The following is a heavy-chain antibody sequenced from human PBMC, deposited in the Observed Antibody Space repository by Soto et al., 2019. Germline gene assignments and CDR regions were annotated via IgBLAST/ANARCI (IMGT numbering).Heavy chain of an antibody. D-gene: IGHD2-2*01. CDR1: GFTFSSYG. J-gene: IGHJ4*02. V-gene: IGHV3-33*01. CDR3: AIFIGYCSSTSCYPFDY. Sequence: GGSLRLSCAASGFTFSSYGMHWVRQAPGKGLEWVAVIWYDGSNKYYADSVKGRFTISRDNSKNTLYLQMNSLRAEDTAVYYCAIFIGYCSSTSCYPFDYWGQGTLVTVSS. CDR2: IWYDGSNK.